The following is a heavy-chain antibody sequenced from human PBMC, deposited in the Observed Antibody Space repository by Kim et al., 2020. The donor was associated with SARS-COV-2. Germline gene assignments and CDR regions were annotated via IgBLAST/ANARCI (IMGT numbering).Heavy chain of an antibody. CDR2: INAGNGNT. V-gene: IGHV1-3*01. Sequence: ASVKVSCKASGYTFTSYAMHWVRQAPGQRLEWMGWINAGNGNTKYSQKFQGRVTITRDTSASTAYMELSSLRSEDTAVYYCARDAQWELGYCSGGSCSADAFDIWGQGTMVTVSS. J-gene: IGHJ3*02. CDR3: ARDAQWELGYCSGGSCSADAFDI. D-gene: IGHD2-15*01. CDR1: GYTFTSYA.